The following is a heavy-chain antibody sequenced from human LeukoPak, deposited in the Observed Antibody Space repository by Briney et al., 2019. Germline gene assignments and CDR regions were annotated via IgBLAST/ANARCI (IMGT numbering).Heavy chain of an antibody. J-gene: IGHJ6*02. CDR2: IWYDGSNK. D-gene: IGHD3-22*01. CDR3: ARDQGGYKDYYYGMDV. V-gene: IGHV3-33*01. Sequence: PGGSLRLSCAASGFTFSSYGMHWVRQASGKGLEWVAVIWYDGSNKYYADSVKGRFTISRDNSKNTLYLQMNSLRAENTAVYYCARDQGGYKDYYYGMDVWGQGTTVTVSS. CDR1: GFTFSSYG.